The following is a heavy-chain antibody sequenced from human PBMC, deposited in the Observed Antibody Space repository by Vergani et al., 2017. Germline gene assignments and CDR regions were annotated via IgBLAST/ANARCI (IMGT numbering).Heavy chain of an antibody. D-gene: IGHD2-2*02. J-gene: IGHJ6*03. CDR1: GGSISSGDYY. V-gene: IGHV4-30-4*08. Sequence: QVQLQESGPGLVKPSQTLSLTCTVSGGSISSGDYYWSWIRQPPGKGLEWIGYIYYSGSTYYNPSLKSRVTISVDTSKNQFSLRLTSVTAADTAVYYCASNTGYCSSAGCYKTYYYYFYMDVWGKGTTVTVSS. CDR3: ASNTGYCSSAGCYKTYYYYFYMDV. CDR2: IYYSGST.